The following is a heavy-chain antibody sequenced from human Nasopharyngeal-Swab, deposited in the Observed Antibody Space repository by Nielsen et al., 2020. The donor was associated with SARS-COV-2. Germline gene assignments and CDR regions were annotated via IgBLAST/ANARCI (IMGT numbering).Heavy chain of an antibody. CDR2: LYNSGST. V-gene: IGHV4-31*03. Sequence: SETLSLTCTVSGGFISSGGYHWSWIRQHTGKGLELIGYLYNSGSTYYKPSLKSRVTVSVDTSKNQFSLKLSSVTAADTDVYYCARGGSAVAGTKYYYYYYMDVWGKGTTVTVSS. CDR1: GGFISSGGYH. CDR3: ARGGSAVAGTKYYYYYYMDV. D-gene: IGHD6-19*01. J-gene: IGHJ6*03.